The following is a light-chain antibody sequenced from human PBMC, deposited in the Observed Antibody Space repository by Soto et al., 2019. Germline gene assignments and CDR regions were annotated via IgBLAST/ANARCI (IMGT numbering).Light chain of an antibody. CDR1: SSNIGSNY. CDR3: AAWDDSRVV. J-gene: IGLJ2*01. Sequence: QSVLTQPPSASGTPGQRVTISCSGSSSNIGSNYVYWYQQLPGTAPKLLIYRNNQRPSGVPDRFSGSKSGTSASLAISGLRSGDEADYYCAAWDDSRVVFGGGTQLTVL. CDR2: RNN. V-gene: IGLV1-47*01.